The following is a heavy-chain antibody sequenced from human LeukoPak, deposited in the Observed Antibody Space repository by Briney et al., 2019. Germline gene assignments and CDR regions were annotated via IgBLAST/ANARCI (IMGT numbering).Heavy chain of an antibody. CDR3: ARLARIVATTNGYYYYYGMDV. Sequence: SETLSLTCTVSGGSISSGGYSWSWIRQHPGKGLEWIGYIYYSGSTYYNPSLKSRVTISVDTSKNQFFLKLSSVTAADTAVYYCARLARIVATTNGYYYYYGMDVWGQGTTVTVSS. CDR2: IYYSGST. D-gene: IGHD5-12*01. V-gene: IGHV4-31*03. J-gene: IGHJ6*02. CDR1: GGSISSGGYS.